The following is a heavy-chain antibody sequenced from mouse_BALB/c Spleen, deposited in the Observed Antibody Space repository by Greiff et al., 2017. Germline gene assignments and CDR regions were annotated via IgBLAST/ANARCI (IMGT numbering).Heavy chain of an antibody. D-gene: IGHD3-1*01. V-gene: IGHV3-2*02. J-gene: IGHJ4*01. Sequence: EVQLQESGPGLVKPSQSLSLTCTVTGYSITSDYAWNWIRQFPGNKLEWMGYISYSGSTSYNPSLKSRISITRDTSKNQFFLQLNSVTTEDTATYYCARSGTVYYYAMDYWGQGTSVTVSS. CDR1: GYSITSDYA. CDR2: ISYSGST. CDR3: ARSGTVYYYAMDY.